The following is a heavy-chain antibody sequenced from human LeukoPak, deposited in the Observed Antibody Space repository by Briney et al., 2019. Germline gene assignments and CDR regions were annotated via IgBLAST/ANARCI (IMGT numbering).Heavy chain of an antibody. V-gene: IGHV1-8*01. CDR3: ARGAYYYDSSGFKFDY. CDR2: MNPNSGNT. D-gene: IGHD3-22*01. Sequence: ASVKVSCKASGYTFTSYDINWVRQATGQGLEWMGWMNPNSGNTRYAQKFQGRVTMTRNTSISTAYMELSSLRSEDTAVDYCARGAYYYDSSGFKFDYWGQGTLVTVSS. CDR1: GYTFTSYD. J-gene: IGHJ4*02.